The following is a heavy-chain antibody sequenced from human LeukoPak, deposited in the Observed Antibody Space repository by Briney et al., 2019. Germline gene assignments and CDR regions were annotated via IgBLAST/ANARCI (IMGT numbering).Heavy chain of an antibody. D-gene: IGHD2-15*01. CDR3: ARDCSGGSCYGAFEI. CDR2: IYDSGST. V-gene: IGHV4-30-4*01. Sequence: SETLSLTCTVSGASIRSGDYYWSWIRQPPGKGLEWIGYIYDSGSTYYNPSLKSRITISVDTSENRFSLKLSSVTATDTAVYYCARDCSGGSCYGAFEIWGQGTMATVSS. J-gene: IGHJ3*02. CDR1: GASIRSGDYY.